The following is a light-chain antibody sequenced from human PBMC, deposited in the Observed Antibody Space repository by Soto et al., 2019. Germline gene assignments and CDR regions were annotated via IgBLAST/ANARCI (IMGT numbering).Light chain of an antibody. Sequence: EIVRTQSPATLSVSPGERATLSCRASQSVSSNLAWYQQKPGQAPRLLIYGASSRATGIPDRFSGSGSGTDFTLTINRLEPEDFALYYCQQYGSSPKTFGQGTKVDVK. CDR1: QSVSSN. CDR3: QQYGSSPKT. CDR2: GAS. V-gene: IGKV3-20*01. J-gene: IGKJ1*01.